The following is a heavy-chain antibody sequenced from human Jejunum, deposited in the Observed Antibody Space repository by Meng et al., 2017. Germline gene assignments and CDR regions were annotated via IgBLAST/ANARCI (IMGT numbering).Heavy chain of an antibody. CDR1: EFTFGSYA. Sequence: GESLKISCVASEFTFGSYAMSWVRQVPGKGLEWVSRISASGDTTFYTDSVKGRFTISRDNARNTLYLQMNSLTVEDTAIYYCASQTSTGYWGQGTLVTVSS. D-gene: IGHD2-2*01. CDR2: ISASGDTT. J-gene: IGHJ4*02. V-gene: IGHV3-23*01. CDR3: ASQTSTGY.